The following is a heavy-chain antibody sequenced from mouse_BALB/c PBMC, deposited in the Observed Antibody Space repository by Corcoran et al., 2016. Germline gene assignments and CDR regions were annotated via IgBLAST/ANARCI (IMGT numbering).Heavy chain of an antibody. V-gene: IGHV1S136*01. J-gene: IGHJ1*01. D-gene: IGHD2-4*01. CDR2: INPYNDGT. CDR3: ERGGGMIETRYVDD. Sequence: EVQLQQSGPELVKPGASVKMSCKASGYTFTSYVMHWVKQKPGQGLEWIGYINPYNDGTKYNEKFKGKATLTSDNSSSTAYMELSSLTSEDSAVYEGERGGGMIETRYVDDWGEGTTVTVSS. CDR1: GYTFTSYV.